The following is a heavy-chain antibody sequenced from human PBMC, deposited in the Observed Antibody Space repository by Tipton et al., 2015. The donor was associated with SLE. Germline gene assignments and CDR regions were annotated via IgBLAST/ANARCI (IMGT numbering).Heavy chain of an antibody. Sequence: SLRLSCAASGFTFSSYGMHWVRQAPGKGLEWVSGISWNSGSIGYADSVKGRFNISRDNAKNSLYLQMNSLRAEDTALYYCAKDMGKKVVVVVAADYWGQGTLVTVSS. CDR2: ISWNSGSI. CDR1: GFTFSSYG. J-gene: IGHJ4*02. D-gene: IGHD2-15*01. V-gene: IGHV3-9*01. CDR3: AKDMGKKVVVVVAADY.